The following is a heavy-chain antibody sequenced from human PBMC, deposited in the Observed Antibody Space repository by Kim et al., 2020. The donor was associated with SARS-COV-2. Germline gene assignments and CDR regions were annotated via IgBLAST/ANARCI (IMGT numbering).Heavy chain of an antibody. CDR1: GFTFIGSA. D-gene: IGHD2-15*01. V-gene: IGHV1-58*02. J-gene: IGHJ5*02. CDR3: AAVRDCSGGSCYYDRLSWFDP. CDR2: IVVGSGNT. Sequence: SVKVSCKASGFTFIGSAMQWVRQARGQRLEWIGWIVVGSGNTDYAQKFQERVTITRDMSTRTAYMEMSSLTSEDTAVYYCAAVRDCSGGSCYYDRLSWFDPWGQGTLVTVSS.